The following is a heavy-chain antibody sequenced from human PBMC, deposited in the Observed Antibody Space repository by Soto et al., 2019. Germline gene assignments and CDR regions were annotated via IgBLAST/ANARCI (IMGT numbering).Heavy chain of an antibody. J-gene: IGHJ6*02. CDR2: IIPIFGTA. CDR1: GGTFSSYA. D-gene: IGHD3-22*01. Sequence: SVKVSCKASGGTFSSYAISWVRQAPGQGLEWMGGIIPIFGTANYAQKSQGRVTITADESTSTAYMELSSLRSEDTAVYYCARGKPPHYYDSSGYYYYYYGMDVWGQGTTVTVSS. CDR3: ARGKPPHYYDSSGYYYYYYGMDV. V-gene: IGHV1-69*13.